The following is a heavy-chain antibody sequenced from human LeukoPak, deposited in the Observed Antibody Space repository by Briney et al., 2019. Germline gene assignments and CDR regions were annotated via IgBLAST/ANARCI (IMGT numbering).Heavy chain of an antibody. Sequence: PSETLSLTCTVSGGSIGRSSYYWGWIRQPPGKGLEWIGNIYYSGKTDYNPSLKSRVTISVETSKNEFSLKLRSVTAADTAVYYRARVTGYRIEDYFDYWGQGTLVTVSS. CDR2: IYYSGKT. V-gene: IGHV4-39*07. D-gene: IGHD6-13*01. CDR3: ARVTGYRIEDYFDY. CDR1: GGSIGRSSYY. J-gene: IGHJ4*02.